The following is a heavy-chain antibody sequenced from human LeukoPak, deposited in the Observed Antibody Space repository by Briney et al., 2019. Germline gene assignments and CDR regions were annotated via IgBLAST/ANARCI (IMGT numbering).Heavy chain of an antibody. CDR2: IYHSGST. J-gene: IGHJ2*01. Sequence: SSETLSLTCAVSGDSISSGGYSWSWIRQPPGKGLEWIGYIYHSGSTYYNPSLKSRVTISVDRSKNQFSLKLSSVTAADTAVYYCARDPSRYNNWYFDLWGRGALVTVSS. CDR3: ARDPSRYNNWYFDL. D-gene: IGHD1-1*01. CDR1: GDSISSGGYS. V-gene: IGHV4-30-2*01.